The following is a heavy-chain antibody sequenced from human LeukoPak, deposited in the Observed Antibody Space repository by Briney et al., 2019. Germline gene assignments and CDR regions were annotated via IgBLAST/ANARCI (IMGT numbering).Heavy chain of an antibody. CDR3: ARGYDILTGPDAFDI. CDR1: GFTFSSYG. D-gene: IGHD3-9*01. CDR2: IWYDGSNK. V-gene: IGHV3-33*01. J-gene: IGHJ3*02. Sequence: PGRSLRLSCAASGFTFSSYGMHWVRQAPGKGLEWVAVIWYDGSNKYYADSVKGRFTISRDNSKNTLYLQMNSLRAEDTAVYYCARGYDILTGPDAFDIWGRGTMVTVSS.